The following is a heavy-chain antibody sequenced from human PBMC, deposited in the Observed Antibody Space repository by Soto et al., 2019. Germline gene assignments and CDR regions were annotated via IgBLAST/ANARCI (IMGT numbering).Heavy chain of an antibody. CDR3: AKEPWARGSHRSYYFDY. CDR1: GFTFSSYG. CDR2: ISYDGSNK. J-gene: IGHJ4*02. Sequence: GGSLRLSCAASGFTFSSYGMHWVRQAPGKGLEWVAVISYDGSNKYYADSVKGRFTISRDNSKNTLYLQMNSLRAEDTAVYYCAKEPWARGSHRSYYFDYWGQGTLVTVSS. V-gene: IGHV3-30*18. D-gene: IGHD3-10*01.